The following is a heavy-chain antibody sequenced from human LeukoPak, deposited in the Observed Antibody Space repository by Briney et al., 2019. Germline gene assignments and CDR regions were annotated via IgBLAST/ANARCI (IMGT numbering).Heavy chain of an antibody. Sequence: PGGSLRLSCAVSGFPFSNSWMYWVRQAPGKGLEGVANIKKDGSGISYVDSVKGRFIISRDNDRNALYLQMNSVRVEDTAVYFGAGGNSMDVWGKGTAVTVSS. CDR3: AGGNSMDV. CDR2: IKKDGSGI. J-gene: IGHJ6*04. D-gene: IGHD1/OR15-1a*01. CDR1: GFPFSNSW. V-gene: IGHV3-7*03.